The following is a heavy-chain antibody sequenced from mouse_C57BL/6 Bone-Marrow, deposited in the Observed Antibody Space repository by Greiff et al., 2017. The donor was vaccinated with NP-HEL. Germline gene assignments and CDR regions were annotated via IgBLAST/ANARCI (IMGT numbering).Heavy chain of an antibody. CDR1: GFTFSSYA. J-gene: IGHJ4*01. CDR2: ISDGGSYT. Sequence: EVKLVESGGGLVKPGGSLKLSCAASGFTFSSYAMSWVRQTPEKRLEWVATISDGGSYTYYPDNVKGRFTISRDNAKNNLYLQMSHLKSEDTAVYYCAREVYYYGSSRMGYWGQGTSVTVSS. V-gene: IGHV5-4*01. D-gene: IGHD1-1*01. CDR3: AREVYYYGSSRMGY.